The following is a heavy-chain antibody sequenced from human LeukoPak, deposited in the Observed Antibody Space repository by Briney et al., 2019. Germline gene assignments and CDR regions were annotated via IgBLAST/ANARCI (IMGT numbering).Heavy chain of an antibody. Sequence: GGSLRLSCAASGFTFSSYSMNWVRQAPGKGLEWVSSISSSSSYIYYADSVKGRFTISRDNAKNSLYPQMNSLRAEDTAVYYCARSGPRETPTGYWGQGTLVTVSS. CDR2: ISSSSSYI. CDR3: ARSGPRETPTGY. D-gene: IGHD1-1*01. J-gene: IGHJ4*02. CDR1: GFTFSSYS. V-gene: IGHV3-21*01.